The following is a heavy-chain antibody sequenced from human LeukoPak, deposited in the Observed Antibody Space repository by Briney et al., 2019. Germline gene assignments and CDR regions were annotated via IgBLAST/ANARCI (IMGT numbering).Heavy chain of an antibody. J-gene: IGHJ4*02. D-gene: IGHD6-13*01. Sequence: GGSLRLSCATSGLTFRTYWMSWVRQAPGKGLEWVANIKEDGSDNNYVDSVKGRFTISRDNSKNTLYLQMNSLRAEDTAVYYCAKALAAAGPHDYWGLGTLVTASS. V-gene: IGHV3-7*03. CDR3: AKALAAAGPHDY. CDR1: GLTFRTYW. CDR2: IKEDGSDN.